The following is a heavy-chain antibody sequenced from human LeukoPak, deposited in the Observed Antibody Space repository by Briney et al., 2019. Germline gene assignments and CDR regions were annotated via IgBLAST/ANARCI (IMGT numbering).Heavy chain of an antibody. CDR3: AKDRGYYHSGTYGLAPMD. CDR2: IRYDGSSK. J-gene: IGHJ4*02. CDR1: GFTFSSYN. V-gene: IGHV3-30*02. D-gene: IGHD3-10*01. Sequence: GGSLRLSCAASGFTFSSYNMNWVRQAPGKGLEWVAFIRYDGSSKYYPDSVKGRFTISRDNSKNTLYLQMNSLRAEDTAVYYCAKDRGYYHSGTYGLAPMDWGQGTLVTVSS.